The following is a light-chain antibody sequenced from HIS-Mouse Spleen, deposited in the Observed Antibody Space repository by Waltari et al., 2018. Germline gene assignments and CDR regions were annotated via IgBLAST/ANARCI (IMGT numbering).Light chain of an antibody. CDR3: RSYAGSHVV. J-gene: IGLJ2*01. CDR1: SSEVGGYNY. Sequence: QSALTQPRSVSGSPGQSVTISCTGTSSEVGGYNYVSWYQQHPGKAPKRMCYDVSKRRSGFPVRFSGSKSGNTATLTISGLQAEDEADYYCRSYAGSHVVFGGGTKLTVL. V-gene: IGLV2-11*01. CDR2: DVS.